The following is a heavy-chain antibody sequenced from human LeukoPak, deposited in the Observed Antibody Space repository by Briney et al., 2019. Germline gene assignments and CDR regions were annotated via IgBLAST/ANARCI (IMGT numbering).Heavy chain of an antibody. CDR3: AREPYYDSSGYCLDY. J-gene: IGHJ4*02. CDR2: ISGYNGNT. CDR1: GYIFTNFG. Sequence: GASVKVSCKASGYIFTNFGISWVRQARGQGLEWMGWISGYNGNTKYVQKFQGRVTMTTDTSTSTAYMELRSLRSDDTAVYYCAREPYYDSSGYCLDYWGQGTLVTVSS. V-gene: IGHV1-18*01. D-gene: IGHD3-22*01.